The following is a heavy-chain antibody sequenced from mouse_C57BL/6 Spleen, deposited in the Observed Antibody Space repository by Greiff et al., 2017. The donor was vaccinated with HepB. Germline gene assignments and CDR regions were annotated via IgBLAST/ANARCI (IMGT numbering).Heavy chain of an antibody. CDR1: GYTFTSYW. J-gene: IGHJ2*01. CDR2: IHPSSGST. CDR3: AIVITSVVERDFDY. V-gene: IGHV1-64*01. Sequence: VQLQQSGAELVKPGASVKLSCKASGYTFTSYWMHWVKQRPGQGLEWIGMIHPSSGSTNYNEKFKSKATLTVDKSSSTAYMQLSSLTSEDSAVYYCAIVITSVVERDFDYWGQGTTLTVSS. D-gene: IGHD1-1*01.